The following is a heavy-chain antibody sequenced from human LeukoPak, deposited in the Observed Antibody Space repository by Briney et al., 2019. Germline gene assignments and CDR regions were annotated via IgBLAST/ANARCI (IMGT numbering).Heavy chain of an antibody. Sequence: GRSLRLSCAASGFTFSSYSMNWVRQAPGKGLEWVSYISSSSSTIYYADSVKGRFTISRDNAKNSLYLQMNSLRAEDTAVYYCARASVGATLAFDYWGQGTLVTVSS. J-gene: IGHJ4*02. CDR1: GFTFSSYS. CDR3: ARASVGATLAFDY. CDR2: ISSSSSTI. D-gene: IGHD1-26*01. V-gene: IGHV3-48*04.